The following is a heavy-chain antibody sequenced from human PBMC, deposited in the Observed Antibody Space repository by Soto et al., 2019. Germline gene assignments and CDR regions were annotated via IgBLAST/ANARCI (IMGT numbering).Heavy chain of an antibody. Sequence: SAEVSFRASCYTFTSYGISWVREAPGQGLEWMGWISAYNGNTNYAQKLQGRVTMTTDTSTSTAYMELRSLRSDDTAVYYCARDRTVGIAVARAGDAFDIWGQGTMVTVSS. CDR1: CYTFTSYG. J-gene: IGHJ3*02. CDR2: ISAYNGNT. V-gene: IGHV1-18*04. D-gene: IGHD6-19*01. CDR3: ARDRTVGIAVARAGDAFDI.